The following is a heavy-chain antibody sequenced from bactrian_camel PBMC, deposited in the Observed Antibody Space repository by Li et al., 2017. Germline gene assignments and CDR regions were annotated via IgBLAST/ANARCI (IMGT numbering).Heavy chain of an antibody. CDR3: STASSAYGSVFGF. CDR2: IWSDGSVT. D-gene: IGHD3*01. Sequence: VQLVESGGALVQPGGSLRLSCVASGFSFSSSYMSWVRQAPGKGLEWVASIWSDGSVTYYADSVKGRFTGSRDNAKNMVYLQMNTLESEDTALYYCSTASSAYGSVFGFWGQGTQVTVS. J-gene: IGHJ6*01. CDR1: GFSFSSSY. V-gene: IGHV3S7*01.